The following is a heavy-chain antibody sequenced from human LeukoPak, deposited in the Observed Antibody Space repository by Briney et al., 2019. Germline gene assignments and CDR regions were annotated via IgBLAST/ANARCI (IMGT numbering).Heavy chain of an antibody. CDR3: ARRHDGEFEY. CDR2: LYYSGST. Sequence: SETLPLTCTVSGGSISGSSYHWGWIRQPPGKGVEWIGNLYYSGSTYYNPSLKSRVTISVDTSKNQFSLKLSSVTAADTAVYYCARRHDGEFEYWGQGTLVTVSS. J-gene: IGHJ4*02. V-gene: IGHV4-39*01. CDR1: GGSISGSSYH. D-gene: IGHD3-10*01.